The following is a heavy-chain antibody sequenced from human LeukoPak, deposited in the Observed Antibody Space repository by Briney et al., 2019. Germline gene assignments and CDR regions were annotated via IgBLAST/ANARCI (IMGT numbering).Heavy chain of an antibody. CDR3: SRGPHPYTSGWYHFDY. Sequence: GGSLRLSCAASEFTFSSYEMNWVRQPPRKGLEWVLYISIGGRTKYYADSVNGRFTISRDNGKNSLYLQMNSLRVEDTALYYCSRGPHPYTSGWYHFDYWGQGTLVTVSS. CDR1: EFTFSSYE. CDR2: ISIGGRTK. D-gene: IGHD6-19*01. V-gene: IGHV3-48*03. J-gene: IGHJ4*02.